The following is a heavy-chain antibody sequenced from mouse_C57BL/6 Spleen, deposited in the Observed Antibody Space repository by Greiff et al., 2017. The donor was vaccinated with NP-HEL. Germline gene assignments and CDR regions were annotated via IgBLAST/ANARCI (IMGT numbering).Heavy chain of an antibody. D-gene: IGHD2-5*01. CDR3: AGGYYNNPWFAY. CDR2: IDPSDSYT. Sequence: QVQLKQPGAELVMPGASVKLSCKASGYTFTSYWMHWVKQRPGQGLEWIGEIDPSDSYTNYNQKFKGKSTLTVDKSSSTAYMQLSSLTSEDSAVYYCAGGYYNNPWFAYWGQGTLVTVSA. V-gene: IGHV1-69*01. J-gene: IGHJ3*01. CDR1: GYTFTSYW.